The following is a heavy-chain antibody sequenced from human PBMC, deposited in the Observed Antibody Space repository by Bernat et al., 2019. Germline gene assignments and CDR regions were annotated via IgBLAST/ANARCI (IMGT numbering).Heavy chain of an antibody. CDR2: IYHSGST. J-gene: IGHJ6*02. CDR3: AGSQYYDILTGYDGMDV. V-gene: IGHV4-4*02. Sequence: QVQLQESGPGLVKPSGTLSLTCAVSGGSISSSNWWSWVRQPPGKGLEWIGEIYHSGSTNYNPSLKSRVTISVDKSKNQFSLKLSSVTAADTAVYYCAGSQYYDILTGYDGMDVWGQGTTVTVSS. D-gene: IGHD3-9*01. CDR1: GGSISSSNW.